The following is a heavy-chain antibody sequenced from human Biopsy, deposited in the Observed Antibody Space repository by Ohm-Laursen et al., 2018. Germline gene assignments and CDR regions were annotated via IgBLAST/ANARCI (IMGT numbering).Heavy chain of an antibody. J-gene: IGHJ6*02. Sequence: GTLSLTCAVYGGSFNGYLWSWIRQPPGKGLEWIGDITQSGSTNYSPSLKSRVPISVDTAKKQFSLSLRSVTAADTAVYYCARVPLPGIGAAYQGRFLYGMDVWGQGTTVSVSS. V-gene: IGHV4-34*01. CDR3: ARVPLPGIGAAYQGRFLYGMDV. CDR1: GGSFNGYL. CDR2: ITQSGST. D-gene: IGHD6-13*01.